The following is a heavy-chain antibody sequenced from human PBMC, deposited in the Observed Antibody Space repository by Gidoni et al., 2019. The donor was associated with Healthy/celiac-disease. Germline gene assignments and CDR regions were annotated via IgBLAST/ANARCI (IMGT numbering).Heavy chain of an antibody. J-gene: IGHJ3*02. Sequence: QVQLQESGPGRVTPAGPLSLTCVVSAGSISSSNWWSWVRQPPGKGLECLGEIYHSGSTNYNPSLKSRVTISVDKSKNQFSLKLRSVTAADTAVYYCASRDGYNLDAYEIWGQGTMVTVSS. CDR1: AGSISSSNW. CDR3: ASRDGYNLDAYEI. D-gene: IGHD5-12*01. CDR2: IYHSGST. V-gene: IGHV4-4*02.